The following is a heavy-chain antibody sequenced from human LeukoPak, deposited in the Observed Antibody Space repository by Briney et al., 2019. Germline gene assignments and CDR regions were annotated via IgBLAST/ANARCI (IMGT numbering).Heavy chain of an antibody. Sequence: PGGSLRLSCAASGFTFSSYAMSWVRQAPGKGLEWVGRIKTKTDGGTTDYAAPVKGRFTISRDDSKNTLYLQMNSLKTEDTAVYYCGTGSAFDFWGRGTMVTLSS. V-gene: IGHV3-15*01. J-gene: IGHJ3*01. CDR2: IKTKTDGGTT. CDR3: GTGSAFDF. D-gene: IGHD1-14*01. CDR1: GFTFSSYA.